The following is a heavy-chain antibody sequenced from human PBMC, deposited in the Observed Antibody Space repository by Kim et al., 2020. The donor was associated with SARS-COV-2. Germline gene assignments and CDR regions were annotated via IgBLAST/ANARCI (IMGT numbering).Heavy chain of an antibody. CDR3: ARDRVLDRYDSSGYYTHYWYFYL. CDR1: GFTFSSYS. Sequence: GGSLRLSCAASGFTFSSYSMNWVRQAPGKGLEWVSYISSSSSTIYYADSVKGRFTISRDNAKNSLYLQMNSLRDEDTAVYYCARDRVLDRYDSSGYYTHYWYFYLWGRCTLVTVSS. J-gene: IGHJ2*01. CDR2: ISSSSSTI. D-gene: IGHD3-22*01. V-gene: IGHV3-48*02.